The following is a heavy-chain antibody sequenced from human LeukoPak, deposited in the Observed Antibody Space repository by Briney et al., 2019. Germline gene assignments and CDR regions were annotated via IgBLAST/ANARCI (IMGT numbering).Heavy chain of an antibody. CDR2: ISGSGGST. Sequence: PGGALRLFCAASGFTFGSYAMSWFGQAAGEGLEGGAAISGSGGSTYYADSVKGRFTISRANSKNTLYLQMHSLRAEDTAVYYCAKDLRYSGSPRAFDFWGQGTMVTVSS. D-gene: IGHD1-26*01. J-gene: IGHJ3*01. V-gene: IGHV3-23*01. CDR1: GFTFGSYA. CDR3: AKDLRYSGSPRAFDF.